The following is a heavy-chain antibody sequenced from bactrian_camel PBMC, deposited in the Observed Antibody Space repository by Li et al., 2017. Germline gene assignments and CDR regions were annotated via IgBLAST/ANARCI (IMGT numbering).Heavy chain of an antibody. CDR2: AYSGGT. CDR1: GDTISRYC. J-gene: IGHJ4*01. V-gene: IGHV3S1*01. D-gene: IGHD8*01. CDR3: AADRKIARCLNWRFDS. Sequence: HVQLVESGGGSVQVGGSLRLSCVASGDTISRYCMGWLRQTPGNEREGVARAYSGGTYYIDAEKGRFTFHFDTTKNIMYLQMDSLKPEDTGTYYCAADRKIARCLNWRFDSWGQGTQVTVS.